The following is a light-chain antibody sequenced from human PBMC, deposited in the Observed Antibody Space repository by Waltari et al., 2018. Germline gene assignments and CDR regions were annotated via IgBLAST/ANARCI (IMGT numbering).Light chain of an antibody. CDR3: QQYSGSPWT. CDR2: KTS. Sequence: DIQMTQSPSTLSASVGDRVTITCRASHSISIWLAWYQQKPGKAPNLLIYKTSSLQSGVPSRFSGSGSGTEFTLTISILQPDVATYFCQQYSGSPWTFGQGTKVEI. CDR1: HSISIW. V-gene: IGKV1-5*03. J-gene: IGKJ1*01.